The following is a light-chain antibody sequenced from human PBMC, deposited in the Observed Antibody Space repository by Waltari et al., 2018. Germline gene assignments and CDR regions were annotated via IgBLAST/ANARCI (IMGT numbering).Light chain of an antibody. CDR1: NRYVGGYKY. CDR2: DVG. CDR3: CSYAGSYTTSVV. J-gene: IGLJ2*01. V-gene: IGLV2-11*01. Sequence: QSALTQPRSVSGSPGQSVTIACTGTNRYVGGYKYVPWYQHHPGKAPKLMIYDVGKRPSGVPDRFSGSKSGNTASLTISGLQAEDEGDYYCCSYAGSYTTSVVFGGGTRLTVL.